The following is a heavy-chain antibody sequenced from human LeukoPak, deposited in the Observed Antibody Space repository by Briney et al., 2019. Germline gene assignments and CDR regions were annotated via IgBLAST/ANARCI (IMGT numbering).Heavy chain of an antibody. CDR3: ARVAVAGAGGFDY. J-gene: IGHJ4*02. CDR1: GYTFTGYY. D-gene: IGHD6-19*01. CDR2: INPNSGGT. V-gene: IGHV1-2*02. Sequence: GALVKVSCKASGYTFTGYYMHWVRQAPGQGLEWMGWINPNSGGTNYAQKFQGRVTMTRDTSISTAYMELSRLRSDDTAVYYCARVAVAGAGGFDYWGQGTLVTVSS.